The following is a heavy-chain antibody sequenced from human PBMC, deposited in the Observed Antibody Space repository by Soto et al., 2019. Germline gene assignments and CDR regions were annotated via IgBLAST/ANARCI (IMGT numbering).Heavy chain of an antibody. J-gene: IGHJ3*02. V-gene: IGHV1-18*01. CDR2: ITAYTRNT. CDR3: ARDENVLLWFGELLFGTDAFDI. Sequence: SVEVSCKASGYTFTSYGISGVRQAPGQGREWMGRITAYTRNTNYTQTLQGRVTMTTDTSTSTAYMELRSLRSDDTAVYYCARDENVLLWFGELLFGTDAFDIWGQGTMVTVSS. CDR1: GYTFTSYG. D-gene: IGHD3-10*01.